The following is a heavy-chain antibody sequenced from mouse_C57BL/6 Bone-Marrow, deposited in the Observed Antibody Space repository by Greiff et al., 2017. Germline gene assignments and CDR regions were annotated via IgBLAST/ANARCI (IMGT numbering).Heavy chain of an antibody. J-gene: IGHJ3*01. CDR1: GFTFSDYG. D-gene: IGHD2-5*01. Sequence: EVKLVESGGGLVQPGGSLKLSCAASGFTFSDYGMAWVRQAPRKGPEWVAFISNLAYSIYYADTVTGRFTISRENAQNTLYLEMSSLRSEDTAMYYCARAYYSNYPWFAYWGQGTLVTVSA. V-gene: IGHV5-15*01. CDR2: ISNLAYSI. CDR3: ARAYYSNYPWFAY.